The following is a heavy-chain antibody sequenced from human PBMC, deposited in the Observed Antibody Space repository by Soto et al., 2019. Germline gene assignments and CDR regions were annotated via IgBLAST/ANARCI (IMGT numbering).Heavy chain of an antibody. J-gene: IGHJ6*03. CDR2: IYYSGST. CDR3: ARHKGSSTSWNRSYYYYMDV. CDR1: GGSISSSSYY. D-gene: IGHD2-2*01. V-gene: IGHV4-39*01. Sequence: QLQLQESGPGLVKPSETLSLTCTVSGGSISSSSYYWGWIRQPPGKGLEWIGSIYYSGSTYYNPSLKSRVTISVDTSKNQFSLKLSSVTAADTAVYYCARHKGSSTSWNRSYYYYMDVWGKGTTVTVSS.